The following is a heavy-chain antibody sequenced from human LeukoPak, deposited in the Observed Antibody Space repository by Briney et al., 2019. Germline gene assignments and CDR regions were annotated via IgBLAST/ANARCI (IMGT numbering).Heavy chain of an antibody. J-gene: IGHJ4*02. CDR3: ARDQGSGYYLLDY. V-gene: IGHV3-21*01. D-gene: IGHD3-22*01. Sequence: GGSLRLSCAASGFTFSSYSMNWVRQAPGKGLECVSSISSSSSYIYYADSVKGRFTISRDNAKNSLYLQMNSLRAEDTAVYYCARDQGSGYYLLDYWGQGTLVTVSS. CDR1: GFTFSSYS. CDR2: ISSSSSYI.